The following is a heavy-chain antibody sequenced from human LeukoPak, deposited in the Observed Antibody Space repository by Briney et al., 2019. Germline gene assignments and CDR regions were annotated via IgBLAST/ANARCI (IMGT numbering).Heavy chain of an antibody. Sequence: ASVKVSCKASGYTFTGYYMHWVRQAPGQGLEWMGWVNPNSGGTNYAQKFQGRVTMTRDTSISTAYMELSRLRSGDTAVYYCARATAFLLWFGELMGAFDIWGQGTMVTVSS. J-gene: IGHJ3*02. CDR3: ARATAFLLWFGELMGAFDI. CDR2: VNPNSGGT. V-gene: IGHV1-2*02. CDR1: GYTFTGYY. D-gene: IGHD3-10*01.